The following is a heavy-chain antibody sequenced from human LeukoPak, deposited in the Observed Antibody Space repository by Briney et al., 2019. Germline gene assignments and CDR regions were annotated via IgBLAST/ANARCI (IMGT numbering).Heavy chain of an antibody. CDR3: AKETYDSSGYPLPA. V-gene: IGHV3-9*01. CDR2: ISWNSGSI. J-gene: IGHJ4*02. Sequence: GGSLRLSCAASGFTFSSYGMPWVRQAPGKGLEWVSGISWNSGSIGYADSVKGRFTISRDNAKNSLYLQMNSLRAEDTALYYCAKETYDSSGYPLPAWGQGTLVTVSS. CDR1: GFTFSSYG. D-gene: IGHD3-22*01.